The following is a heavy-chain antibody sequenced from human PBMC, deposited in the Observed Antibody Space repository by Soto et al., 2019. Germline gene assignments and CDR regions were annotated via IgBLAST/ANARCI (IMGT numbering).Heavy chain of an antibody. CDR3: ARDAYGSGSYSYYYGMDV. Sequence: SETLSLTCTVSGGSISSGDYYWSWIRQPPGKGLEWIGYIYYSGSTYYNPSLQSRVTISVDTSKNPFSLKLSSVTAADTAVYYCARDAYGSGSYSYYYGMDVWGQGTTVTVSS. J-gene: IGHJ6*02. V-gene: IGHV4-30-4*01. CDR2: IYYSGST. CDR1: GGSISSGDYY. D-gene: IGHD3-10*01.